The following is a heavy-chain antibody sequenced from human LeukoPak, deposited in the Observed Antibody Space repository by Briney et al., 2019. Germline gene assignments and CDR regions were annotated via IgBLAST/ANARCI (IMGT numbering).Heavy chain of an antibody. CDR3: ARGQVVVRWAYYFDY. D-gene: IGHD3-22*01. CDR2: INWNGGST. CDR1: GFTFDDYG. Sequence: PGGSLRLSCAASGFTFDDYGMSWVRQAPGKGLEWVSGINWNGGSTGYADSVKGRFTISRDNAKNSLYLQMNSLRAEDTALYYCARGQVVVRWAYYFDYWGQGTLVTVSS. V-gene: IGHV3-20*04. J-gene: IGHJ4*02.